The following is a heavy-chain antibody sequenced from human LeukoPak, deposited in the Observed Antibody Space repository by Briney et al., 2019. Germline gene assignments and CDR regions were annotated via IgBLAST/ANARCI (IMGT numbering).Heavy chain of an antibody. CDR3: ARGRTYYYDSSGYYKH. Sequence: GESLKIPCKGSGYSFTNFWIGWGRQMPGKGLEWRGIIFPGDSDTRYSPSFQGQVTISADKSISTAYLQWSSLKASDTAMYYCARGRTYYYDSSGYYKHWGQGTLVTVSS. CDR2: IFPGDSDT. CDR1: GYSFTNFW. V-gene: IGHV5-51*01. J-gene: IGHJ1*01. D-gene: IGHD3-22*01.